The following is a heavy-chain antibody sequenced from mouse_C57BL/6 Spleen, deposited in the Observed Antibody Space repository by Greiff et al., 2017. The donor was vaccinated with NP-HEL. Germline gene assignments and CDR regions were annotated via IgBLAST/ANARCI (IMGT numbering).Heavy chain of an antibody. CDR3: TREGITTRYFDV. D-gene: IGHD2-4*01. CDR1: GFTFSSYA. V-gene: IGHV5-9-1*02. CDR2: ISSGGDYI. J-gene: IGHJ1*03. Sequence: EVKLMESGEGLVKPGGSLKLSCAASGFTFSSYAMSWVRQTPEKRLEWVAYISSGGDYIYYADTVKGRFTISRDNARNTLYLQMSSLKSEDTAMYYCTREGITTRYFDVWGTGTTVTVSS.